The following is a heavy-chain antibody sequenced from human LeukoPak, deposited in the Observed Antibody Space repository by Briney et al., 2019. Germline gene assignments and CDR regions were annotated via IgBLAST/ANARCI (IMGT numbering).Heavy chain of an antibody. Sequence: GRSLTPSCAPAAPTINRSNTSSVHQAPREGLEWLSSISVSSSYKYSAHSLSDRFTTSTDNARNSMYLQMNSLRVEDTAVYYCARFSDDYYYYYMDVWGKGTTVTVSS. CDR2: ISVSSSYK. CDR1: APTINRSN. CDR3: ARFSDDYYYYYMDV. V-gene: IGHV3-21*01. J-gene: IGHJ6*03.